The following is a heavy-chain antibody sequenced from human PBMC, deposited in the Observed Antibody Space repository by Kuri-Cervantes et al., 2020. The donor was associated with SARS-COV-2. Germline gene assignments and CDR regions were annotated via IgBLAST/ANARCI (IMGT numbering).Heavy chain of an antibody. CDR2: ISGSGGST. D-gene: IGHD4-23*01. CDR3: ARDPVTPGYYYYYGMDV. CDR1: GFTFSSYA. J-gene: IGHJ6*02. Sequence: GGSLRLSCAASGFTFSSYAMSWVRQAPGKGLEWVSAISGSGGSTYYADSVKGRFTISRDNSKNTLYLQMNSLRAEDTAVYYCARDPVTPGYYYYYGMDVWGQGTTVTVSS. V-gene: IGHV3-23*01.